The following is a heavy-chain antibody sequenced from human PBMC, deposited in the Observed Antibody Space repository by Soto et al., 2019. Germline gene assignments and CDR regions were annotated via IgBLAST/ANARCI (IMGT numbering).Heavy chain of an antibody. CDR2: ISYDGSNK. D-gene: IGHD4-4*01. V-gene: IGHV3-30*19. CDR1: GFTFSNYG. Sequence: GGSLRLSCAASGFTFSNYGMHWVRQAPDKGLEWVAVISYDGSNKYYADSVKGRFTISRDNSKNTLYLQMNSLRAEDTAVYYCARDMNLGPTVRPNWFDPWGQGTLVTVSS. CDR3: ARDMNLGPTVRPNWFDP. J-gene: IGHJ5*02.